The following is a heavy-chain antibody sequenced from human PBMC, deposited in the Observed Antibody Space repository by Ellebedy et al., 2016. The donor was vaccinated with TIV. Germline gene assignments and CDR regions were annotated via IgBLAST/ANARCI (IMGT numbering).Heavy chain of an antibody. J-gene: IGHJ3*02. Sequence: GESLKISXAASGFTFNTYSMSWVRQAPGKGLEWISYISSASSSSDYADSVKGRFTISRDNAKKSLYLQMNNLRDDDTAVYYCATKGGGDGIWGQGTMVTVSS. CDR3: ATKGGGDGI. CDR1: GFTFNTYS. V-gene: IGHV3-48*02. CDR2: ISSASSSS. D-gene: IGHD2-21*02.